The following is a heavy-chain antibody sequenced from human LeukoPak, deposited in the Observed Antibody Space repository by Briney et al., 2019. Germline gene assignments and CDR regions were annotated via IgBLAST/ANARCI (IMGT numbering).Heavy chain of an antibody. Sequence: ASVKVSCKASGYTFTSYGISWVRQAPGQGLEWMGWISAYNGYTNYAQKLQGRVTMTTDTSTSTAYMELRSLRSDDTAMYYCARFSSSDSSGYLFDPWGQGTLVTVSS. J-gene: IGHJ5*02. D-gene: IGHD3-22*01. V-gene: IGHV1-18*01. CDR2: ISAYNGYT. CDR1: GYTFTSYG. CDR3: ARFSSSDSSGYLFDP.